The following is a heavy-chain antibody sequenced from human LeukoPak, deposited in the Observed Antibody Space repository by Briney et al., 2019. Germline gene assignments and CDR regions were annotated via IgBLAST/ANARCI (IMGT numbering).Heavy chain of an antibody. V-gene: IGHV3-30*03. D-gene: IGHD5-18*01. CDR1: GFTFSSYG. CDR3: ARAGSQSHVDAAMGFCNY. Sequence: PGGSLRLSCAASGFTFSSYGMHWVRQAPGKGLEWVAVISYDGSNKYYADSVKGRFTISRDNSKNTLYLQMDSLSAEDTAVYYCARAGSQSHVDAAMGFCNYWGQGTLVTVSS. CDR2: ISYDGSNK. J-gene: IGHJ4*02.